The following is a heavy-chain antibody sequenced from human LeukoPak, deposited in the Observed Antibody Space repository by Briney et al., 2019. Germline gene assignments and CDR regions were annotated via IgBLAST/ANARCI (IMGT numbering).Heavy chain of an antibody. V-gene: IGHV1-46*01. CDR2: INSSCGST. CDR1: EYTFSSYY. CDR3: ARAVRSRLLWFGELLYNIDY. Sequence: ASVKVSCKASEYTFSSYYMHWVRQAPGEGVEWMGIINSSCGSTSYTQKFHGTVTMTRHMSPSTVYMERSSLRSEDTAVYYCARAVRSRLLWFGELLYNIDYWGQGNLVTVSS. J-gene: IGHJ4*02. D-gene: IGHD3-10*01.